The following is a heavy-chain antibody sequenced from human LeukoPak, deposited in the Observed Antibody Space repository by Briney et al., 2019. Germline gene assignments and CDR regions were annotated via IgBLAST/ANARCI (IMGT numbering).Heavy chain of an antibody. CDR1: GYTFTSYG. J-gene: IGHJ4*02. CDR3: ARERHYYDSSGYYYGTTIPTFDY. D-gene: IGHD3-22*01. CDR2: ISAYNGNT. Sequence: GASVKVSCKASGYTFTSYGISWVRQAPGQGLEWMGWISAYNGNTNYAQKFQGRVTITADKSTSTAYMELSSLRSEDTAVYYCARERHYYDSSGYYYGTTIPTFDYWGQGTLVTVSS. V-gene: IGHV1-18*01.